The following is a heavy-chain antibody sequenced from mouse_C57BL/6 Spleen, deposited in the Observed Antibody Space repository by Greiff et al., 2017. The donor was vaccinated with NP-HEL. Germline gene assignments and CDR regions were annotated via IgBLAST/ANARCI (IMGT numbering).Heavy chain of an antibody. CDR2: IHPNSGST. V-gene: IGHV1-64*01. D-gene: IGHD2-4*01. CDR3: ARCPYADDYDRNWWYFDV. J-gene: IGHJ1*03. Sequence: QVQLQQPGAELVKPGASVKLSCKASGYTFTSYWMHWVKQRPGQGLEWIGMIHPNSGSTNYNEKFKSKATLTVDKSSSTAYMQLSSLTSEDSAVYYCARCPYADDYDRNWWYFDVWGTGTTVTVSS. CDR1: GYTFTSYW.